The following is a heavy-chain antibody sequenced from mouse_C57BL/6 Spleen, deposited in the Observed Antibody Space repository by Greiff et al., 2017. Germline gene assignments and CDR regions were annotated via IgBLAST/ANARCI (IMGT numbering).Heavy chain of an antibody. Sequence: EVQLQQSGPELVKPGASVKISCKASGYTFTDYYMNWVKQSHGKSLEWIGDINPNNGGTSYNQKFKGKATLTVDKSSSTAYMELRSLTSEDSAVYYCARSKLGRYYWGQGTTLTVSS. D-gene: IGHD4-1*01. V-gene: IGHV1-26*01. J-gene: IGHJ2*01. CDR1: GYTFTDYY. CDR3: ARSKLGRYY. CDR2: INPNNGGT.